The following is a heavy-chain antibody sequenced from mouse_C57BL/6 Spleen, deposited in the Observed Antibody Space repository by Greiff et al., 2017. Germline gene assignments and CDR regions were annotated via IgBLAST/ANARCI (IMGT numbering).Heavy chain of an antibody. D-gene: IGHD1-1*01. CDR3: ARETTVVEDYFDY. CDR1: GYTFTSYW. J-gene: IGHJ2*01. Sequence: QVQLQQPGAELVKPGASVKLSCKASGYTFTSYWMHWVKQRPGQGLEWIGMIHPNSGSTNYNEKFKSKATLTVDKSSSPAYMQLSSLTSEDSAVYYCARETTVVEDYFDYWGQGTTLTVSS. V-gene: IGHV1-64*01. CDR2: IHPNSGST.